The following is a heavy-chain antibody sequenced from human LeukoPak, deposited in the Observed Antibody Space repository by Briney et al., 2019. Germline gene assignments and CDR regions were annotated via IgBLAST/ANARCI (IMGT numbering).Heavy chain of an antibody. CDR2: INGDGSNI. CDR1: GFTFRDFW. J-gene: IGHJ4*02. CDR3: ARSRYSTSSGGFDY. V-gene: IGHV3-74*01. Sequence: GGSLRLSCAASGFTFRDFWMHWVRQAPGKGLVWVSRINGDGSNITHADSVKGRFTISRDNAKNTLYLQMNSLRGEDTAVYYCARSRYSTSSGGFDYWGQGILVTVSS. D-gene: IGHD6-6*01.